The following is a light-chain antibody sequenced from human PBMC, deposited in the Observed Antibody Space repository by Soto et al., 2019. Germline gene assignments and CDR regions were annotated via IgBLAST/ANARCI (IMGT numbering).Light chain of an antibody. CDR3: QQYATSPIA. CDR1: QSISSW. V-gene: IGKV3-20*01. Sequence: QSTSTLAASVGDRVTITCRASQSISSWLAWFQQKSGQAPRLVIYGASSRAAGIPDRLSGSGSGTDFTLTISRLEPEDFAVYYCQQYATSPIAYGQGTRLEIK. J-gene: IGKJ5*01. CDR2: GAS.